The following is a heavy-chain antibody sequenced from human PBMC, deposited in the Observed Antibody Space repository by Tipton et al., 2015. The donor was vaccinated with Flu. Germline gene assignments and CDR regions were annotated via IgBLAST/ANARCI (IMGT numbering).Heavy chain of an antibody. Sequence: SLRLSCAAPGFTFSSYEMNWVRQAPGKGLEWVSYISSSGSTIYYADSVKGRFTISRDNAKNSLYLQMNSLRAEDTAVYYCARDTALGYDFWSGAMDVWGQGTTVTVSS. D-gene: IGHD3-3*01. CDR3: ARDTALGYDFWSGAMDV. CDR2: ISSSGSTI. CDR1: GFTFSSYE. V-gene: IGHV3-48*03. J-gene: IGHJ6*02.